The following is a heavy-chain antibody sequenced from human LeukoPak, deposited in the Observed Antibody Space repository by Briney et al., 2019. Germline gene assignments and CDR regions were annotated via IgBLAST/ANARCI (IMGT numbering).Heavy chain of an antibody. CDR1: GGTFSSYA. V-gene: IGHV1-69*05. J-gene: IGHJ3*02. CDR2: IIPIFGTA. CDR3: ARDDIGLSAFDI. Sequence: SVKVSCKASGGTFSSYAISWVRQAPGQGLEWIGRIIPIFGTANYAQKFQGRVTITTAESTSTAYMELSSLRSEDTAVYYCARDDIGLSAFDIWGQGTMVTVSS. D-gene: IGHD5-12*01.